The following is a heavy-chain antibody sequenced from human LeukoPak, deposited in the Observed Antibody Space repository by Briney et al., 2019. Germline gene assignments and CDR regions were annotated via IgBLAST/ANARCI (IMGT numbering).Heavy chain of an antibody. Sequence: GGSLRLSCAASGFTFSSYAMSWVRQAPGKGLEWVSYISSSSSTIYYADSVKGRFTISRDNAKNSLYLQMNSLRAEDTAVYYCARQLRIDYWGQGTLVTVSS. CDR3: ARQLRIDY. D-gene: IGHD1-1*01. V-gene: IGHV3-48*01. CDR1: GFTFSSYA. J-gene: IGHJ4*02. CDR2: ISSSSSTI.